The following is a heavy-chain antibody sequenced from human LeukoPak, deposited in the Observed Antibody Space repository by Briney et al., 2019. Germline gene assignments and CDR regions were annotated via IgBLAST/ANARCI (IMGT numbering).Heavy chain of an antibody. CDR1: GGSISSSSYY. D-gene: IGHD3-16*01. CDR3: ATWYDYAWGSQVRNGFDY. J-gene: IGHJ4*02. Sequence: PSETLSLTCTVSGGSISSSSYYWGWIRQPPGRGRGWLGSVYDSGSTYYNPALKSRVTISVDTSNNQFSLKLSSVTAADTAVYYCATWYDYAWGSQVRNGFDYWGQGTLVTVSS. CDR2: VYDSGST. V-gene: IGHV4-39*01.